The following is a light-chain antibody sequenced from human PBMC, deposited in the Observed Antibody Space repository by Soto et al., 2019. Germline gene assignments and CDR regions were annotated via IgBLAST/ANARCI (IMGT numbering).Light chain of an antibody. CDR1: QSINIY. J-gene: IGKJ2*01. CDR3: QQSYRSPYP. V-gene: IGKV1-39*01. Sequence: IQMTQSPSSLSASVGDSVTGTCRASQSINIYLNWYQQKPGKAPTLLIYGASSLQSGVPSRFTGGGSRTDFTLTISSLQPEDFATYYCQQSYRSPYPFGQGTKLEIK. CDR2: GAS.